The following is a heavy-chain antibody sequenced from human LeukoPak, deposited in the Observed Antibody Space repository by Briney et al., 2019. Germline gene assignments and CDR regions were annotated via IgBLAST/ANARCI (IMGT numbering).Heavy chain of an antibody. V-gene: IGHV3-30*18. J-gene: IGHJ4*02. D-gene: IGHD6-13*01. CDR2: ISYDGSNK. CDR1: GFTFSSYG. Sequence: PGGSLRLSCAASGFTFSSYGMPWVRQAPGKGLEWVAVISYDGSNKYYADSVKGRFTISRDNSKNTLYLQMNSLRAEDTAVYYCAKDLFPPIAAAGTGLGYSGQGTLVTVSS. CDR3: AKDLFPPIAAAGTGLGY.